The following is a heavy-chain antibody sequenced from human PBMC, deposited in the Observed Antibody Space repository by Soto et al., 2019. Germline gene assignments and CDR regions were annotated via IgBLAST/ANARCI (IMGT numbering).Heavy chain of an antibody. J-gene: IGHJ4*02. CDR1: GFTFSSYS. CDR3: ASDVTYYDFWSGYHAPY. Sequence: GGSLRLSCAASGFTFSSYSMNWVRQAPGEGLEWVSSISSSSSYIYYADSVKGRFTISRDNAKNSLYLQMNSLRAEDTAVYYCASDVTYYDFWSGYHAPYWGQGTLVTVSS. V-gene: IGHV3-21*01. D-gene: IGHD3-3*01. CDR2: ISSSSSYI.